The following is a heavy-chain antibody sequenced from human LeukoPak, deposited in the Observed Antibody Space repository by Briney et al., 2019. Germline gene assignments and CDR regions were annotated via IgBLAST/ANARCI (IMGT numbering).Heavy chain of an antibody. D-gene: IGHD3-10*01. V-gene: IGHV3-13*01. Sequence: PGGSLRLSCAASGFALSSFDMLWVRQSPRKGLEWVARILTNGDTDYGASVEGRFTISRENAKSYVYLQMNSLRDGDTAVYYCARDRFGERTFVKWGQGTMVTVSS. J-gene: IGHJ3*01. CDR2: ILTNGDT. CDR3: ARDRFGERTFVK. CDR1: GFALSSFD.